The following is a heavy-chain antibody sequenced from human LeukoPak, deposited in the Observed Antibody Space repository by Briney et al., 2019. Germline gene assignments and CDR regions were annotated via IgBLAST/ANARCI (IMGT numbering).Heavy chain of an antibody. CDR2: IYYSGST. J-gene: IGHJ4*02. V-gene: IGHV4-39*01. Sequence: SETLSLTCTVSGGSISSSSYYWGWIRQPPGKGLEWIGSIYYSGSTYYNPSLKSRVTISVDTSKNQFSLKLSSVTAADTAVYYCASVSPLGRLVWGRQNYYFDYWGQGTLVTVSS. CDR1: GGSISSSSYY. D-gene: IGHD6-19*01. CDR3: ASVSPLGRLVWGRQNYYFDY.